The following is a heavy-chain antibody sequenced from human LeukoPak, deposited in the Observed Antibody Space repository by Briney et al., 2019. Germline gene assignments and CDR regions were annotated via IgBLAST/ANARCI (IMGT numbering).Heavy chain of an antibody. CDR2: IKQDGSET. V-gene: IGHV3-7*05. CDR1: GFTFSSYW. J-gene: IGHJ3*02. CDR3: ARETIYDRAFDI. Sequence: GGSLRLSCAASGFTFSSYWMTWVRQAPGKGLEWVANIKQDGSETYYVDSVMGRFTISRDNAKNSLYLQMNSLRAEDTAVYYCARETIYDRAFDIWGQGTMVTVSS. D-gene: IGHD2/OR15-2a*01.